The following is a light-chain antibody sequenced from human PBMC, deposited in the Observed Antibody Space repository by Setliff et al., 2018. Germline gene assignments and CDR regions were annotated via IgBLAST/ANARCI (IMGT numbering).Light chain of an antibody. CDR3: QHGFNFPRN. V-gene: IGKV1-12*01. J-gene: IGKJ4*01. CDR1: QGIRSY. CDR2: GAT. Sequence: DIQMTQSPSSVSASVGDRVIITCRASQGIRSYLAWYQKKPGKAPKLLISGATNLQSGVPSRFGGSGSATDFTLIISGLQPEDSATYFCQHGFNFPRNFGGGTKVDIK.